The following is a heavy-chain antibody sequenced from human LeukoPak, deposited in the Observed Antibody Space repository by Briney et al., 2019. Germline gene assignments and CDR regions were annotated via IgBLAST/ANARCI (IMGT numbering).Heavy chain of an antibody. J-gene: IGHJ6*03. CDR1: GGSFSIYY. CDR3: ARTTEGGYTYDYFYYYYMDV. V-gene: IGHV4-34*01. CDR2: INHSGST. D-gene: IGHD5-18*01. Sequence: SETLSLTCAVYGGSFSIYYWSWIRQPPGKGLEWIGEINHSGSTNYNPSLKSRVTISVDTSKNQFSLKLSSVTAADTAVYYCARTTEGGYTYDYFYYYYMDVWGKGTTVTISS.